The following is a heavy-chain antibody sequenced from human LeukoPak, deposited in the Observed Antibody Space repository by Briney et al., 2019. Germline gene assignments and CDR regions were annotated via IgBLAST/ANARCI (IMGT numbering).Heavy chain of an antibody. Sequence: PGGSLRLSCAASGFTFSSYAMSWVRQAPGKGLEWVSAISGSGGSTYYADSVKGRFTISRDNSKNTLYLQMNSLRAEDTAVYYCAKENSKLRFLEWFDRYYYYGMDVWGQGTTVTVSS. J-gene: IGHJ6*02. CDR1: GFTFSSYA. D-gene: IGHD3-3*01. CDR2: ISGSGGST. V-gene: IGHV3-23*01. CDR3: AKENSKLRFLEWFDRYYYYGMDV.